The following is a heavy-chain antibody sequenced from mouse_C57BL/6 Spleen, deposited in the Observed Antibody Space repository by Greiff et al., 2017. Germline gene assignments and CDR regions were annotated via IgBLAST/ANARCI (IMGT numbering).Heavy chain of an antibody. CDR2: INPNNGGT. J-gene: IGHJ2*01. Sequence: EVQLQQSGPELVKPGASVKISCKASGYTFTDYYMNWVKQSHGKSLEWIGDINPNNGGTSYNQKFKGKATLTVDKSSSTAYMGLRSLTSEDSAVYYCARGLTGYYFDDWGQGTTLTVSS. D-gene: IGHD4-1*01. CDR3: ARGLTGYYFDD. V-gene: IGHV1-26*01. CDR1: GYTFTDYY.